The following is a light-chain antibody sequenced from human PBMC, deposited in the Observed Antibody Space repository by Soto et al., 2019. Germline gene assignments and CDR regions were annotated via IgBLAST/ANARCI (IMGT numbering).Light chain of an antibody. CDR1: ESIRTW. CDR2: DAS. J-gene: IGKJ1*01. Sequence: DIQMTQSPSTLSASIGDRVTITCRASESIRTWLAWYQHKPGKAPKFLIYDASSLESGVPSRFSGSGSGTEFTLTISSLQPDDFATYYCLQHNTYPWTFGQGTKVDI. V-gene: IGKV1-5*01. CDR3: LQHNTYPWT.